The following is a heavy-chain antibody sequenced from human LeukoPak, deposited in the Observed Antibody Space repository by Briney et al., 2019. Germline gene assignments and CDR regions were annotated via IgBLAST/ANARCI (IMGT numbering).Heavy chain of an antibody. CDR1: GYTFTGYY. V-gene: IGHV1-2*02. CDR3: ARGPLNGIAAAGTESYYYMDV. J-gene: IGHJ6*03. D-gene: IGHD6-13*01. CDR2: INPNSGGT. Sequence: GASVKVSCKASGYTFTGYYMHWVRQAPGQGLEWMGWINPNSGGTNYAQKFQGRVTMTRDTSISTAYMELSRLRSDDTAVYYCARGPLNGIAAAGTESYYYMDVWGKGTTVTVSS.